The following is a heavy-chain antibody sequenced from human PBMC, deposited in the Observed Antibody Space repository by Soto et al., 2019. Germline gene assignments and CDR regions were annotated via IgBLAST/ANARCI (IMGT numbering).Heavy chain of an antibody. CDR1: GYSFASYW. CDR2: IYPDDSDT. CDR3: AHCGGACYSGSHFEY. D-gene: IGHD2-21*02. Sequence: GESLKISCKGSGYSFASYWIGWVRQMPGKGLEWMGIIYPDDSDTRYSPSFHGLVTISVDKSINTAYLQWSSLKASDTAMYYCAHCGGACYSGSHFEYWGQGTLVTVSS. J-gene: IGHJ4*02. V-gene: IGHV5-51*01.